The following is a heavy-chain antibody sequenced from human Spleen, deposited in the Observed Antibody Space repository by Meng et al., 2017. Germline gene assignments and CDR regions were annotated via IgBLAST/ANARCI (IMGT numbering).Heavy chain of an antibody. CDR3: ARDRCSGGSCSDFDY. J-gene: IGHJ4*02. Sequence: GESLKISCAASGFTVSSNYMSWVRQAPGKGLEWVAVIWYDGSNKYYADSVKGRFTISRDNSKNTLYLQMNSLRAEDTAVYYCARDRCSGGSCSDFDYWGQGILVTVSS. CDR2: IWYDGSNK. V-gene: IGHV3-33*08. CDR1: GFTVSSNY. D-gene: IGHD2-15*01.